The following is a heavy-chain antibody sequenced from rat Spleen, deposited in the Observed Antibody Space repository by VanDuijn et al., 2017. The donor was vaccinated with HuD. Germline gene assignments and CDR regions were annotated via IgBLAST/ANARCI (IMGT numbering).Heavy chain of an antibody. CDR3: TSHYDGTYPFTY. D-gene: IGHD1-12*02. J-gene: IGHJ3*01. CDR1: GFTFSDYY. V-gene: IGHV5-25*01. CDR2: ISTGGGNT. Sequence: EVQLMESGGGLVQPGKSLKLSCAASGFTFSDYYMAWVRQAPKKGLEWVASISTGGGNTYYRDSVKGRFTVSRDNAKSSLYLQMDSLRSEDSATYYCTSHYDGTYPFTYWGQGTLVTVSS.